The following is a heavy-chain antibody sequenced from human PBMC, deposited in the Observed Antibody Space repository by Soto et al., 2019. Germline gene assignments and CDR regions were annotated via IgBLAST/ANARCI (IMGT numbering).Heavy chain of an antibody. J-gene: IGHJ4*02. CDR3: ATIRLGSNRLDY. CDR2: IYYSGST. CDR1: GGSISSGDYY. D-gene: IGHD3-10*01. V-gene: IGHV4-30-4*01. Sequence: QVQPQESGPGLVKPSQTLSLTCTVSGGSISSGDYYWSWIRQPPGKGLEWIGYIYYSGSTYYNPSLKSRVTISVDSSKNHFSLKLSSLTAADTAVYYCATIRLGSNRLDYWGQGTLVTVSS.